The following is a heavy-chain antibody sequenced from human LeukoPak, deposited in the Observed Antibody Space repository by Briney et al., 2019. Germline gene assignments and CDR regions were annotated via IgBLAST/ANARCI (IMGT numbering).Heavy chain of an antibody. Sequence: SETLSLTCTVSGVSISSSDYYWGWIRQPPGKGLEWIGSIYHSGSTYYYPSLESRVTISVDTSKNQFSLKLSSVTAADTAVYYCARHLPSHDNPLWFGETACDYWGQGTLVTVSS. CDR3: ARHLPSHDNPLWFGETACDY. CDR2: IYHSGST. J-gene: IGHJ4*02. D-gene: IGHD3-10*01. CDR1: GVSISSSDYY. V-gene: IGHV4-39*01.